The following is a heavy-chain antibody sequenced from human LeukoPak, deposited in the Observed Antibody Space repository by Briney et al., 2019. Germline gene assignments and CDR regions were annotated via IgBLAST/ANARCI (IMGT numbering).Heavy chain of an antibody. D-gene: IGHD5-18*01. CDR2: IGISSNKI. J-gene: IGHJ4*02. CDR1: SFTFSSYT. Sequence: GGSLRLSCAASSFTFSSYTMNWVRQAPGKGLEWVSSIGISSNKIYYADSVKGRFIISRDNATNSVYLQMISLRAEDTAVYYCARDGTPLEYSYGSFDYRSQGTLVTVSS. V-gene: IGHV3-21*01. CDR3: ARDGTPLEYSYGSFDY.